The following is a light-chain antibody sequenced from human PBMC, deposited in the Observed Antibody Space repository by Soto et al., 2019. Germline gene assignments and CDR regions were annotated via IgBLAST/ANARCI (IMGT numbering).Light chain of an antibody. CDR1: SSDVGDYPY. Sequence: QSALTQPASVSGSPGQSITISCTGTSSDVGDYPYVSWYQQHPGKVPKLMIYEVSNRPSGVSNRFSGSKSGNTASLTISGLQAEDEADYYCSSYTSSSTYVFGTGTKLTVL. V-gene: IGLV2-14*01. J-gene: IGLJ1*01. CDR2: EVS. CDR3: SSYTSSSTYV.